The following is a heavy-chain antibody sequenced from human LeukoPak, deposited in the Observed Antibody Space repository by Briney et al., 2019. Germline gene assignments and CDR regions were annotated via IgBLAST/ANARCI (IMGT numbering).Heavy chain of an antibody. CDR3: ARVSSYGYSGYMDV. V-gene: IGHV4-61*01. Sequence: SETLSLACTVSGGSISSSSYYWSWIRQPPGKGLEWIGYIYYSGSTNYNPSLKSRVTISVDTSKNQFSLKLSSVTAADTAVYYCARVSSYGYSGYMDVWGKGTTVTVSS. J-gene: IGHJ6*03. CDR1: GGSISSSSYY. CDR2: IYYSGST. D-gene: IGHD5-18*01.